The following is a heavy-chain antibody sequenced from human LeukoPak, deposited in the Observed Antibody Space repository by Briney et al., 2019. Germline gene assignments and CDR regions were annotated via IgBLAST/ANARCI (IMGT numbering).Heavy chain of an antibody. D-gene: IGHD6-19*01. CDR2: LYYSGST. Sequence: SETLSLTCTVSGGSISSYYWSWIPQPPGKGLEWIRYLYYSGSTNYNPSLKSRVTISVDTSKNQFSLKLSSVTAADTAVYYCAREYSSGWYSFGYWGQGTLVTVSS. CDR1: GGSISSYY. J-gene: IGHJ4*02. CDR3: AREYSSGWYSFGY. V-gene: IGHV4-59*01.